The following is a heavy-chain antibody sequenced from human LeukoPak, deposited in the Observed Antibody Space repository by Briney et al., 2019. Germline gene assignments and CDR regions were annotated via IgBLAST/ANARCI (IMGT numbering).Heavy chain of an antibody. Sequence: PGGSLRLSCAASGFTFSSYSMNWVRQAPGKGLEWVSSISSSSSYIYYADSVKGRFTISRDNAKNSLYLQMNSLRAEDTAVYYCAKDKGYGDFYFDYWGQGTLVTVSS. J-gene: IGHJ4*02. CDR3: AKDKGYGDFYFDY. CDR2: ISSSSSYI. CDR1: GFTFSSYS. V-gene: IGHV3-21*01. D-gene: IGHD4-17*01.